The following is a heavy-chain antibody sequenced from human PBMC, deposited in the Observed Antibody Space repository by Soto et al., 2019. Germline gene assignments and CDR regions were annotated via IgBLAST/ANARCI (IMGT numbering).Heavy chain of an antibody. Sequence: ASVKVSCKASGGTFSSYAISWVRQAPGQGLEWMGGIIPIFGTANYAQKFQGRVTITADKSTSTAYMELSSLRSEDTAVYYCARGYCSGGSCYSEQLDYWGQGTLVTVSS. D-gene: IGHD2-15*01. CDR1: GGTFSSYA. CDR3: ARGYCSGGSCYSEQLDY. V-gene: IGHV1-69*06. CDR2: IIPIFGTA. J-gene: IGHJ4*02.